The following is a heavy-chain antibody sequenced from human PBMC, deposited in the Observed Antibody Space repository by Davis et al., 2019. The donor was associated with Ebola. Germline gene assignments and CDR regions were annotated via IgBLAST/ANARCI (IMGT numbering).Heavy chain of an antibody. CDR1: GGSISSYY. CDR2: IYYSGST. Sequence: PSETLSLTCTVSGGSISSYYWGWIRQPPGKGLEWIGSIYYSGSTYYNPSLKSQVTISVDTSKNQFSLKLSSVTAADTAVYYCARLRIGSYDYWGQGTLVTVSS. V-gene: IGHV4-39*01. CDR3: ARLRIGSYDY. J-gene: IGHJ4*02.